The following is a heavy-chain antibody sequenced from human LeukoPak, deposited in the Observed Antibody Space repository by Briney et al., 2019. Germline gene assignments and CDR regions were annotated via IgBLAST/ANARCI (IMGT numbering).Heavy chain of an antibody. CDR2: INSDGRST. D-gene: IGHD4-23*01. V-gene: IGHV3-74*01. CDR1: GITFSSYW. Sequence: GGSLRLSCAGSGITFSSYWMHWVRQAPGKGLVWVSRINSDGRSTNYADSAKGRFTISRDNAKNTLYLQMNSLRAEDTAVYYCARSAYPGNSVIEDWGRGTLVTVSS. J-gene: IGHJ4*02. CDR3: ARSAYPGNSVIED.